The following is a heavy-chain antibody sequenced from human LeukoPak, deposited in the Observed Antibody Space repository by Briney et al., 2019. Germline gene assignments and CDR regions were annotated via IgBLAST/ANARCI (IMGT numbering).Heavy chain of an antibody. D-gene: IGHD3-22*01. J-gene: IGHJ4*02. CDR3: AREYYDRSGYYSFDH. CDR1: GFSFSDYY. CDR2: ISRGGNTI. V-gene: IGHV3-11*01. Sequence: PGGSLRLSCAASGFSFSDYYMSWIRQAPGKGLEWLSYISRGGNTIYYADSVRGRFTISRDNVKNSLNLQMNSLRAEDTAVYYCAREYYDRSGYYSFDHWGQGTLVTVSS.